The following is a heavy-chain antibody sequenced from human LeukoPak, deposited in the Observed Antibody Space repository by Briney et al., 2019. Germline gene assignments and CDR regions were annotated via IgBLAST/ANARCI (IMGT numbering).Heavy chain of an antibody. V-gene: IGHV5-51*01. CDR3: ARPCCSSTTCYRSYFDY. J-gene: IGHJ4*02. D-gene: IGHD2-2*02. CDR2: IYPGDSAT. CDR1: GYSFTSYW. Sequence: GGSLKISCKGSGYSFTSYWIGWVRQMPGKGLEWMGIIYPGDSATRYSPSFQGQVTISADKSISTAYLQWSSLKASDTAMYYCARPCCSSTTCYRSYFDYWGQGTLVTVSS.